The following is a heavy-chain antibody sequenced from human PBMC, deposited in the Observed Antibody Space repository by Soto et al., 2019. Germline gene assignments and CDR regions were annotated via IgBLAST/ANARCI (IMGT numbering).Heavy chain of an antibody. CDR3: LVTAHAFDI. D-gene: IGHD2-21*02. J-gene: IGHJ3*02. Sequence: SETLSLTCTVSGGSISSYYWSWIRQPPGKGLEWIGYIYYSGSTNYNPSIKSRVTISVDTSKNQFSLKLSSVTAADTAVYYCLVTAHAFDIWGQGTMVTVSS. V-gene: IGHV4-59*01. CDR1: GGSISSYY. CDR2: IYYSGST.